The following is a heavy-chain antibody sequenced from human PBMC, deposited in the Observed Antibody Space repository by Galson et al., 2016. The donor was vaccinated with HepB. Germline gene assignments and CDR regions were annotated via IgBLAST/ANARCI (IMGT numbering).Heavy chain of an antibody. CDR2: IKPDESEK. V-gene: IGHV3-7*01. J-gene: IGHJ3*02. CDR3: EREAWSSSPI. Sequence: SLRLSCAASGITFSNYWMSWIRQAPGKGLEWVAKIKPDESEKYYVDSVKGRFTISRDNAKNLMYLQMNSLRAEDTAVYYCEREAWSSSPIWGQGTMVTVSS. D-gene: IGHD1-26*01. CDR1: GITFSNYW.